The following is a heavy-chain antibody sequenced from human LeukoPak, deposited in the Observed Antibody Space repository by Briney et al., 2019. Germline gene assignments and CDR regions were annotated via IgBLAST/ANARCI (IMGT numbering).Heavy chain of an antibody. D-gene: IGHD6-6*01. Sequence: SETLSLTCAVYGGSFSGYYWSWIRQPPGKGLEWIGEINHSGSTNYNPSLKSRVTISVDTSKNQFSLKLSSVTAADTAVYYCARLRGGSSSPQKYYYMDVWGKGTTVTVSS. CDR2: INHSGST. CDR3: ARLRGGSSSPQKYYYMDV. V-gene: IGHV4-34*01. J-gene: IGHJ6*03. CDR1: GGSFSGYY.